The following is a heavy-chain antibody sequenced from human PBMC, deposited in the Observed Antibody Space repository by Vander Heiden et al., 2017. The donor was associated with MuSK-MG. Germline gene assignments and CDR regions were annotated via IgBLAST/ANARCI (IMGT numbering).Heavy chain of an antibody. Sequence: EVQLVQSGAEVKKPGESLKISCKGSGYSFTSYWIGWVRQMPGKGLEWMGIIYPGDSDTRYSPVVQGQVTISADKSISTAYLQWRSMKASDTAMYYFPILSPSLGDRGVDYWGQGTMGTDYS. CDR1: GYSFTSYW. CDR3: PILSPSLGDRGVDY. D-gene: IGHD3-16*01. J-gene: IGHJ4*02. V-gene: IGHV5-51*01. CDR2: IYPGDSDT.